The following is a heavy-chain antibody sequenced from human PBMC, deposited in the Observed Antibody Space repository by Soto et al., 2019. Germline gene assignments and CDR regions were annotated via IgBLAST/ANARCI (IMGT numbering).Heavy chain of an antibody. CDR1: GFTFSSSW. Sequence: EVQLVESGGGLVQPGGSLRLSCAASGFTFSSSWMSWVRQAPGKGLEWVANIKLDGSEKYYVDSVKGRFTISRDNAKNSLYLQMSSLRAEDTAVYYCERDTLGPRDYWGQGTLVTVSS. V-gene: IGHV3-7*05. J-gene: IGHJ4*02. CDR2: IKLDGSEK. CDR3: ERDTLGPRDY.